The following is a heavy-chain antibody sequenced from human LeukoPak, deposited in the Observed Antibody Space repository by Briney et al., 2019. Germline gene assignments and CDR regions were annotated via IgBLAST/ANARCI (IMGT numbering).Heavy chain of an antibody. Sequence: PGGSLRLSCAASGFTFSSYGMHWVRQAPGKGLEWVAVISYDGSNKYYADSVKGRFTISGDNSKNTLYLQMNSLRAEDTAVYYCAKGIAAAEGFDPWGQGTLVTVSS. D-gene: IGHD6-13*01. J-gene: IGHJ5*02. CDR3: AKGIAAAEGFDP. CDR2: ISYDGSNK. V-gene: IGHV3-30*18. CDR1: GFTFSSYG.